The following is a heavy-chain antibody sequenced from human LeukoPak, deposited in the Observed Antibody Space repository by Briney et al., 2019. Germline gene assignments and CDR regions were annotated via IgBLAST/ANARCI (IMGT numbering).Heavy chain of an antibody. Sequence: ASVKVSCKASGYTFTSYGISWVRQAPGQGLEWMGWISAYNGNTNYAQKLQGRVTMTTDTSTSTAYMELRSLRSDDTAVYYCARATGYSSIRAGNYYYYYGMDVWGQGTTVTVSS. CDR3: ARATGYSSIRAGNYYYYYGMDV. CDR1: GYTFTSYG. V-gene: IGHV1-18*01. CDR2: ISAYNGNT. J-gene: IGHJ6*02. D-gene: IGHD6-13*01.